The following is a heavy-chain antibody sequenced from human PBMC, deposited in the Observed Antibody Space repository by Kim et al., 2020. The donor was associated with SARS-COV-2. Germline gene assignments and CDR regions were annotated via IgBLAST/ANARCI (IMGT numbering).Heavy chain of an antibody. J-gene: IGHJ6*02. CDR2: ISYDGSNK. CDR1: GFTLSSYG. D-gene: IGHD5-18*01. V-gene: IGHV3-30*18. Sequence: GGSLRLSCAASGFTLSSYGMHWVRQAPGKGLEWVAVISYDGSNKYYADSVKGRFTISRDNSKNTLYLQMNSLRAEDTAVYYCAKDLAIQLFFGYYYGMDVWGQGTTVTVSS. CDR3: AKDLAIQLFFGYYYGMDV.